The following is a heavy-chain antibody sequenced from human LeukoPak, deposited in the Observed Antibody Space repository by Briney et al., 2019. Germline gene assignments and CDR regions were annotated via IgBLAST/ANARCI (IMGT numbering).Heavy chain of an antibody. CDR1: GYTFNSNG. Sequence: ASVKVSCKASGYTFNSNGFSWVRQAPGQGLEWMGWISAKNGNTKYTQKFQGRLTMTTDASTSTAYMELRSLRFGDTAVYYCARVGIGYYDKSGYYPYFCDSWGQGTLVTVSS. V-gene: IGHV1-18*01. D-gene: IGHD3-22*01. CDR2: ISAKNGNT. CDR3: ARVGIGYYDKSGYYPYFCDS. J-gene: IGHJ4*02.